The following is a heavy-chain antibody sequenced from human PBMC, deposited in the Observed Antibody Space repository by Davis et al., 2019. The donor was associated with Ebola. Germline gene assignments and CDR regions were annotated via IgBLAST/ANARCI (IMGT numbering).Heavy chain of an antibody. J-gene: IGHJ4*02. D-gene: IGHD3-9*01. V-gene: IGHV4-59*01. CDR2: INYSGNT. CDR1: GGSISRYY. CDR3: ARGAPPDILTGYYRLYYFDY. Sequence: MPGGSLRLSCTVSGGSISRYYWSWIRQPPGKGLEWIGYINYSGNTNYNLSLKSRVTISVDTSRNQFSLKMRSVTAADTAVYYCARGAPPDILTGYYRLYYFDYWGQGTLVTVSS.